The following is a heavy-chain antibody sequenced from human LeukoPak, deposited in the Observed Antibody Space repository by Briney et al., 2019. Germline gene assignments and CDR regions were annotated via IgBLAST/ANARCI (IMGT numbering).Heavy chain of an antibody. V-gene: IGHV4-39*07. D-gene: IGHD3-10*01. CDR3: ARGGTMIRGIMYYYYYMDV. Sequence: SQTLSLTCTVSGGSISSSSYYWGWIRQPPGKGLEWIGSIYYSGSTYYNPSLKTRVTISVGTSKNQFSLKMNYVTAADTAVYYCARGGTMIRGIMYYYYYMDVWGKGTTVTISS. CDR2: IYYSGST. CDR1: GGSISSSSYY. J-gene: IGHJ6*03.